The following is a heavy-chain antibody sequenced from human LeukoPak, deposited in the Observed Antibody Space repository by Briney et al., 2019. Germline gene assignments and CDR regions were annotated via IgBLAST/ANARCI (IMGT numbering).Heavy chain of an antibody. V-gene: IGHV4-39*07. Sequence: SETLSLTCSVSGGSISSSSYYWGWIRQPPGKGLEWIGSIYYSGSTYYNPSLKSRVTISVDTSKNQFSLKLSSVTAADTAVYYCARGVVIAPQTFDYWGQGTLVTVSS. CDR3: ARGVVIAPQTFDY. CDR1: GGSISSSSYY. J-gene: IGHJ4*02. D-gene: IGHD2-21*01. CDR2: IYYSGST.